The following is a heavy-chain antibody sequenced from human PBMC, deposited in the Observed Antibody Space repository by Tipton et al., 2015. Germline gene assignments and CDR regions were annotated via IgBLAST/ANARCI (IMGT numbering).Heavy chain of an antibody. D-gene: IGHD4-23*01. J-gene: IGHJ4*02. CDR3: ARARGRHGGLFDS. Sequence: TLSLTCTVSGGSISSSSYYWGWIRQPPGKGLEWIGYIYYSGSTNYNPSLKSRVTISVDTSKNQFSLKLSSVTAADTAAYYCARARGRHGGLFDSWGQGILVTVSS. CDR2: IYYSGST. CDR1: GGSISSSSYY. V-gene: IGHV4-61*05.